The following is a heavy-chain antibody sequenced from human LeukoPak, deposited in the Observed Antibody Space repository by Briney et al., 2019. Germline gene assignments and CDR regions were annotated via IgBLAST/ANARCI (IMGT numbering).Heavy chain of an antibody. CDR2: IYRGGNT. J-gene: IGHJ6*02. CDR1: GFTVSSNY. CDR3: ARALMEEAGQVGDYYYYGMDV. D-gene: IGHD6-19*01. V-gene: IGHV3-53*01. Sequence: GGSLRLSCAASGFTVSSNYMSWVRQAPGKGLEWVSVIYRGGNTCYADSVKGRFTISRDNSKNTPYLQMNSLRAEDTAVYYCARALMEEAGQVGDYYYYGMDVWGQGTTVTVSS.